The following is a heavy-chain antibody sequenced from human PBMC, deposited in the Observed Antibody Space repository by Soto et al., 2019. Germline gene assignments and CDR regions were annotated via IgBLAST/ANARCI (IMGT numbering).Heavy chain of an antibody. CDR2: INAGNGNT. J-gene: IGHJ3*02. Sequence: GASVKVSCKASGYTFTSYAMHWVRQAPGQRLEWMGWINAGNGNTKYSQKFQGRVTITRDTSASTAYMELSSLRSEDTAVYYCARGGVVGYDILTGYPYTDDFDIWGQGTMVTLSS. V-gene: IGHV1-3*01. CDR1: GYTFTSYA. CDR3: ARGGVVGYDILTGYPYTDDFDI. D-gene: IGHD3-9*01.